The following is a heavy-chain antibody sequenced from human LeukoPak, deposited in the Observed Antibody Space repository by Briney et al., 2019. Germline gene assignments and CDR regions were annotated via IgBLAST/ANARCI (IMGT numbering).Heavy chain of an antibody. CDR3: ARDQVAVTMVRGTYYYGMDV. CDR1: GFTFSAYW. CDR2: IYIDGSST. Sequence: GGSLRLSCAASGFTFSAYWMHWVRQAPGKGLVWVSRIYIDGSSTNYADSVKGRFTISRDNAKNTLYLQMNSLRAEDTAVYYCARDQVAVTMVRGTYYYGMDVWGQGTTVTVSS. V-gene: IGHV3-74*01. D-gene: IGHD3-10*01. J-gene: IGHJ6*02.